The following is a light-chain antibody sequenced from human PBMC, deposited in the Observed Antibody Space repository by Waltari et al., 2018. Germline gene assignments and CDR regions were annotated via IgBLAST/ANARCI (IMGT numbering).Light chain of an antibody. Sequence: ELVLTQSPGALSLSQGETATLSCRASQSIGRTIAWYQQKPGQAPRLLIYATSTRATGIPDRFSGSGSETDFSLTIYRLEPEDFAVYYCQHYVRLPVTFGQGTKVEIK. J-gene: IGKJ1*01. CDR3: QHYVRLPVT. CDR2: ATS. CDR1: QSIGRT. V-gene: IGKV3-20*01.